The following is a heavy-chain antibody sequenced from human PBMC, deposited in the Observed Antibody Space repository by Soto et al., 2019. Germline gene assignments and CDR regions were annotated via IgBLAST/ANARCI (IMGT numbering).Heavy chain of an antibody. CDR1: GGTFSSYA. CDR3: ARTNYYGSGSYSSNWFDP. D-gene: IGHD3-10*01. Sequence: SVNVSCKSSGGTFSSYAISWVRQAPGQGLEWMGGIIPIFGTANYAQKFQGRVTITADKSTSTAYMELSSLRSEDTAVYYCARTNYYGSGSYSSNWFDPWGQGTLVTVSS. J-gene: IGHJ5*02. CDR2: IIPIFGTA. V-gene: IGHV1-69*06.